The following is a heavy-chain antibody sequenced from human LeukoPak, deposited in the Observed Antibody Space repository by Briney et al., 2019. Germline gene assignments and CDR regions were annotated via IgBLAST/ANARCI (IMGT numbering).Heavy chain of an antibody. J-gene: IGHJ6*03. CDR2: ISSSSSYI. CDR1: GFTFSSYS. V-gene: IGHV3-21*01. CDR3: PRDEEGYFEGYYYYYMDV. Sequence: SGGSLRLSCAASGFTFSSYSMNWVRQAPGKGLEWVSSISSSSSYIYYADSVKGRFTISRDNAKNSLYLQMNSLRAEDTAVYYCPRDEEGYFEGYYYYYMDVWGKGTTVTVSS. D-gene: IGHD2/OR15-2a*01.